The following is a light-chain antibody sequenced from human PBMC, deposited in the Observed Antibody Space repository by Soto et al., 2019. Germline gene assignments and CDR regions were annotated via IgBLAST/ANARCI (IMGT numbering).Light chain of an antibody. J-gene: IGKJ2*01. Sequence: EIVLTQSPGTLSLSPGEGATLSCRASVSISSSYLAWYQQRPGQSPRLLIYAASSRAAGIPDRFSGSGSGADFTLTISRLEPEDFAVYYCQLYGGSHMFSFGQGTKLQIK. CDR1: VSISSSY. CDR3: QLYGGSHMFS. CDR2: AAS. V-gene: IGKV3-20*01.